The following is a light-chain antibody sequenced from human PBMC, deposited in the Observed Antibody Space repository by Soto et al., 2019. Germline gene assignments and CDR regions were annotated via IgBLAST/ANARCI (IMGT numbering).Light chain of an antibody. J-gene: IGKJ1*01. CDR3: HQYGSAPWT. CDR1: QSVSSNY. Sequence: IVLTQSPGTLSLSPGERVALSCRASQSVSSNYVAWYQQKPGQAPRLLISGASNRATGTPDGFRGSGSGTDFTLTITRLEPEDFAVYYCHQYGSAPWTFGQGTKVDIK. CDR2: GAS. V-gene: IGKV3-20*01.